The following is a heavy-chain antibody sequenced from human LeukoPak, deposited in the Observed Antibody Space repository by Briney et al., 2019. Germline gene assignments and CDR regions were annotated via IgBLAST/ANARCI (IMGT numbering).Heavy chain of an antibody. CDR2: IYYSGNT. CDR3: ARGSGYYLFDY. CDR1: GGSISSSSHF. D-gene: IGHD3-3*01. Sequence: SETLSLTCSVSGGSISSSSHFWGWIRQPPGKGLEWIGSIYYSGNTYYNPSLESRVTMSVDTSKNYFSLKVTSVTAADTAVYYCARGSGYYLFDYWGQGTLVTVSS. V-gene: IGHV4-39*02. J-gene: IGHJ4*02.